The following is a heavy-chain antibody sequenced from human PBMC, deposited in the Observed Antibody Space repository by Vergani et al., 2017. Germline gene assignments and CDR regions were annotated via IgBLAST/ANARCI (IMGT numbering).Heavy chain of an antibody. Sequence: QVQLAASGGGRVQPWRSLILSCAASGFIFSSHAIHWVRQAPGKGLEWVAVISNDGSKKYYADSVKGRFTISRDNSKNTLDLQMNSLRTQDTAVYYCAKAGSVTSGSLQYNFYMDVWGKGTTVTVS. CDR1: GFIFSSHA. J-gene: IGHJ6*03. CDR3: AKAGSVTSGSLQYNFYMDV. CDR2: ISNDGSKK. V-gene: IGHV3-30*18. D-gene: IGHD3-10*01.